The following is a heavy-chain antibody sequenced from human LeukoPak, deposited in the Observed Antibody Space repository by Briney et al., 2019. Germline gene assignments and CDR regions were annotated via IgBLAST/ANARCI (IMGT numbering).Heavy chain of an antibody. CDR3: ARTVGGSYSPRFDY. CDR2: INPNSGGT. V-gene: IGHV1-2*06. Sequence: GASVKVSCKASGYTFTGYYMHWVRQAPGQGLEWMGRINPNSGGTNYAQKFQGRVTMTRDTSISTAYMELSRLRSDDTAVYYCARTVGGSYSPRFDYWGQGTQVTVSS. CDR1: GYTFTGYY. D-gene: IGHD1-26*01. J-gene: IGHJ4*02.